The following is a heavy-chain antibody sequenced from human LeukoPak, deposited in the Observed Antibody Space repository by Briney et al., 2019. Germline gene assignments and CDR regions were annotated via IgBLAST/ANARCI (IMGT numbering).Heavy chain of an antibody. D-gene: IGHD2-2*03. CDR3: ARLLRVGYCSTTTCNWFDP. CDR1: GYSISSGYY. V-gene: IGHV4-38-2*02. Sequence: SETLSLTCTVSGYSISSGYYWGWIRQPPGKGLEWIGSIYHSGSTYYNPSLKTRVTISVDTSKNQFSLKLSSVTAADTAVYYCARLLRVGYCSTTTCNWFDPWGQGTLVTVSS. J-gene: IGHJ5*02. CDR2: IYHSGST.